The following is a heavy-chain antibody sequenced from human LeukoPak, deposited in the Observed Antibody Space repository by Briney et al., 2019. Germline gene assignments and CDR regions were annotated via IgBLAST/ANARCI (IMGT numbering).Heavy chain of an antibody. Sequence: ASVKVSCKVSGYTLTELSMHWVRLAPGKGLEWMGGFDPEDDETIYAQKFQGRVTMTEDTSTDTAYMELSSLRSEDTAVYYCARAPGIAELGISWFDPWGQGTLVTVSS. CDR3: ARAPGIAELGISWFDP. CDR2: FDPEDDET. D-gene: IGHD6-13*01. CDR1: GYTLTELS. V-gene: IGHV1-24*01. J-gene: IGHJ5*02.